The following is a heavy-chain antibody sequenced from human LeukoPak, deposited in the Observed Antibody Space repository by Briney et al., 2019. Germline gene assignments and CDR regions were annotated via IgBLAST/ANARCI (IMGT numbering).Heavy chain of an antibody. V-gene: IGHV4/OR15-8*02. D-gene: IGHD1-14*01. CDR1: SGSISSSNW. J-gene: IGHJ4*02. CDR3: ARGGLTFGGN. CDR2: ISHSGNL. Sequence: SETLSLTCAVSSGSISSSNWWSRVRQPPGAGLEWIGEISHSGNLNYNPSLKSRVTISIDKSKNQFSLRLTSVTAADTAVYYCARGGLTFGGNWGQGTLVTVSS.